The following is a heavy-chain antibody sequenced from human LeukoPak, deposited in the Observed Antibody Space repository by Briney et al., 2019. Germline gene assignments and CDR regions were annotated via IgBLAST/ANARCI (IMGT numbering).Heavy chain of an antibody. Sequence: GGSLRLSCAASGFTFSSYGMHWVRQAPGKGLEWVSTITGSGGGTYYADSVKGRFAISRDNSKSTLYLQMSSLRAEDTAVYYCAKGVWSKSRIFDYWGQGTLVTVSS. CDR1: GFTFSSYG. V-gene: IGHV3-23*01. D-gene: IGHD6-19*01. CDR2: ITGSGGGT. J-gene: IGHJ4*02. CDR3: AKGVWSKSRIFDY.